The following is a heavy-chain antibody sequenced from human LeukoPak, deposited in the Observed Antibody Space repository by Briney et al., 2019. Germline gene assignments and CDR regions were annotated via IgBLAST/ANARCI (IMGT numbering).Heavy chain of an antibody. V-gene: IGHV3-7*03. CDR1: GFTFTNYW. CDR2: IKQDRSEK. CDR3: AKGRGYNYGYIFGYFDY. Sequence: GGSLRLSCAASGFTFTNYWMSWVRQAPGKGLELVANIKQDRSEKYYVDSVKGRFTISRDNAKNSLYLQMNSLRAEDTALYYCAKGRGYNYGYIFGYFDYWGQGTLVTVSS. J-gene: IGHJ4*02. D-gene: IGHD5-18*01.